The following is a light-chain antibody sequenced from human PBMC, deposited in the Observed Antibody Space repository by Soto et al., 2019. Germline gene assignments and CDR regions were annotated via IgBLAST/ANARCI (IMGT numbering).Light chain of an antibody. CDR3: QQYHIYSGT. Sequence: ETVLTQSPGTLSLSPGERASLSCRASWTVESIYLAWYQQKPGQAPRLLIYGATNRATGIPDRFSGSGSGTDFTLTISRLEPDDFATYYCQQYHIYSGTFGQGTKVEIK. CDR2: GAT. J-gene: IGKJ1*01. CDR1: WTVESIY. V-gene: IGKV3-20*01.